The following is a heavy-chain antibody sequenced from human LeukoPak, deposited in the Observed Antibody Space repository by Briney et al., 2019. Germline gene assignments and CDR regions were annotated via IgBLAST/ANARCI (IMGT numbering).Heavy chain of an antibody. D-gene: IGHD2-21*01. J-gene: IGHJ1*01. CDR1: GLTLSSYW. CDR2: IKSDGRT. CDR3: ARAPSGIGVYCPECIRD. Sequence: RGSLTLSCAASGLTLSSYWTHGLRQAPGKGLVWVSRIKSDGRTNYADSVKGRFTISRDNAKNTVSLQMNSLRAEDTGVYYCARAPSGIGVYCPECIRDRGQGTLVIVSS. V-gene: IGHV3-74*01.